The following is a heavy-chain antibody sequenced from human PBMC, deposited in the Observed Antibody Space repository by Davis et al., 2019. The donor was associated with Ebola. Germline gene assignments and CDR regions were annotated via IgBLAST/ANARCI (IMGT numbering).Heavy chain of an antibody. CDR3: ATWRWLGDFDN. CDR1: GFAFTNYA. J-gene: IGHJ4*02. D-gene: IGHD6-19*01. V-gene: IGHV3-23*01. Sequence: GGSLRLSCAASGFAFTNYAMSWARRAPGKGLEWVSAISGSGGSTYYADSVKGRFTISRDNSKNTLYLQMNSLRTEDTAVYYCATWRWLGDFDNWGQGTLVTVSS. CDR2: ISGSGGST.